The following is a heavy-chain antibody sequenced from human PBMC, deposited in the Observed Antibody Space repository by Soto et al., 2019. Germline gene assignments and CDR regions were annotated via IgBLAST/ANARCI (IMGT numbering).Heavy chain of an antibody. V-gene: IGHV3-21*01. CDR2: ISSSSGYI. CDR1: GFIFSTYS. D-gene: IGHD5-18*01. J-gene: IGHJ4*02. Sequence: EVQLVESGGGLVKPGGSLRLSCAASGFIFSTYSMNWVRQAPGKWLEWVSSISSSSGYIRYADSVRGRFTISRDNAKNSLYLQMNSLRAEDTAVYYCVRAMVSSSSKADYWGQGTLVTVSS. CDR3: VRAMVSSSSKADY.